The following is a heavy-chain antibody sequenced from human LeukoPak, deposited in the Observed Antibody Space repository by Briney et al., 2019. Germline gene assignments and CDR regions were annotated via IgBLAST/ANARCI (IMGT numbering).Heavy chain of an antibody. CDR2: IWSNGNTK. V-gene: IGHV3-33*01. J-gene: IGHJ3*01. D-gene: IGHD1-1*01. CDR1: GFTFTNFG. Sequence: GGSLRLSCTASGFTFTNFGMHWVRQAPGKGLEWVAVIWSNGNTKYYADSVKGRFTVSRDTSKDTLYLQMNSLRVEDTAMYYCASEGPVSGTSPFDLWGQGTKVTISS. CDR3: ASEGPVSGTSPFDL.